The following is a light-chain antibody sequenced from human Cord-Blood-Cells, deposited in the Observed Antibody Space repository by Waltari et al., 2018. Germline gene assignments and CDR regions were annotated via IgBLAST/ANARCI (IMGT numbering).Light chain of an antibody. CDR1: SSDVGGYNY. CDR2: DVS. V-gene: IGLV2-11*01. J-gene: IGLJ3*02. Sequence: QSALTQPRSVSGSPGQSVTISCTGTSSDVGGYNYVSWYQQHPGKAPKLMIYDVSKRPSGVPERVYGSKAGNTAALTISGLQAEDEADYYCCSYAGSYTWVFGGGTKLTVL. CDR3: CSYAGSYTWV.